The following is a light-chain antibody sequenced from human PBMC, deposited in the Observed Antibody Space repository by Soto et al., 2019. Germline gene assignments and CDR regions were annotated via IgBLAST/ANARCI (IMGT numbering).Light chain of an antibody. CDR1: SGYSNYK. J-gene: IGLJ2*01. V-gene: IGLV9-49*01. CDR3: GADHGSGSNLVL. Sequence: QSLLTQPPSASASLGASVTLTCTLSSGYSNYKVDWYQQRPGKGPRFVMRVGTGGIVGSKGDGIPDRFSVLGSGLNRYLTIKNIQEEDESDYHCGADHGSGSNLVLFGGGTKLTVL. CDR2: VGTGGIVG.